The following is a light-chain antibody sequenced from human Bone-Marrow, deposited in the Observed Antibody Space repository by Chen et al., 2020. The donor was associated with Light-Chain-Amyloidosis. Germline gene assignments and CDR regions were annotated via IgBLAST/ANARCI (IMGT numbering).Light chain of an antibody. J-gene: IGLJ2*01. CDR2: RDT. CDR1: DLPTKY. Sequence: YELTQPPSVAVSPGQTARITCSGDDLPTKYAYWYQQKPGQAPVLVIHRDTERPSGISERFSGSSSGTTATLTISGVQAEDEADYHCQSADSSGTYEVIFGGGTKLTV. CDR3: QSADSSGTYEVI. V-gene: IGLV3-25*03.